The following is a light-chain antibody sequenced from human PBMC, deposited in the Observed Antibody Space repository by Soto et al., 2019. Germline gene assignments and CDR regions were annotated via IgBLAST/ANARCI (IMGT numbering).Light chain of an antibody. Sequence: QSVLTQPASVSGSPGQSITISCTGTNNDIGGYNYVSWYQQHPDKAPKVLISDVSSRPSGVSNRFSGSKSGNTASLTISGLQAEDEADYYCSPYTGSSTLYVFGTGTKVTVL. CDR1: NNDIGGYNY. J-gene: IGLJ1*01. CDR2: DVS. V-gene: IGLV2-14*01. CDR3: SPYTGSSTLYV.